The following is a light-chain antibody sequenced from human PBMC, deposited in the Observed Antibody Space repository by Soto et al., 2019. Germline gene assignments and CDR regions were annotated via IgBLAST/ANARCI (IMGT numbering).Light chain of an antibody. Sequence: EIVLTQSPGTLSLSPGERATLSCRASQSVSSSYLAWYQQKPGQAPRLLIYGASSRATGIPDRFSGSGSGTDFTLTFSRLEPDDLAVYYCQQYGSSPVTFGQGTKGEI. CDR2: GAS. CDR1: QSVSSSY. J-gene: IGKJ1*01. CDR3: QQYGSSPVT. V-gene: IGKV3-20*01.